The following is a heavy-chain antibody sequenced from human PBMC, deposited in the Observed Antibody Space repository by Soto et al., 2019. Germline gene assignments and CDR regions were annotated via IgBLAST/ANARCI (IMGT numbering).Heavy chain of an antibody. CDR1: GDSVSSNSAA. CDR2: TYYRSKWYN. CDR3: ERGEIAAHPYYYYYSTDV. J-gene: IGHJ6*03. D-gene: IGHD6-6*01. Sequence: PSQTLSLTCAISGDSVSSNSAAWNWIRQSPSRGLEWLGRTYYRSKWYNDYAVSVKSRITINPDTSKNQFSLQLNSVTPEDTAVVYFERGEIAAHPYYYYYSTDVWGKGTRVTVSS. V-gene: IGHV6-1*01.